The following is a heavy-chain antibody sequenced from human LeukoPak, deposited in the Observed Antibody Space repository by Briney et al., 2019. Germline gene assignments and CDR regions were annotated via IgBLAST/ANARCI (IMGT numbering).Heavy chain of an antibody. J-gene: IGHJ4*02. CDR2: IYYSGST. CDR1: GGSISSSSYY. CDR3: ARVSDSSSSMDY. V-gene: IGHV4-39*07. D-gene: IGHD6-6*01. Sequence: SETLSLTCTVSGGSISSSSYYWGWIRRPPGTGLEWIGSIYYSGSTYYNPSLKSRVTISVDTSKNQFSLKLSSVTAADTAVYYCARVSDSSSSMDYWGQGTLVTVSS.